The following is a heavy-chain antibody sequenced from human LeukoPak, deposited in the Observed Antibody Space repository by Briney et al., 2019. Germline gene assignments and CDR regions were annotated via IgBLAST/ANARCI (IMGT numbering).Heavy chain of an antibody. CDR3: ARDQAITFGGVIVNPYYFDY. J-gene: IGHJ4*02. CDR2: ISAYNGNT. Sequence: ASVKVSCKASGYTFTSYGISWVRQAPGQGPEWMGWISAYNGNTNYAQKLQGRVTMTTDTSTSTAYMELRSLRSDDTAVYYCARDQAITFGGVIVNPYYFDYWGQGTLVTVSS. CDR1: GYTFTSYG. D-gene: IGHD3-16*02. V-gene: IGHV1-18*01.